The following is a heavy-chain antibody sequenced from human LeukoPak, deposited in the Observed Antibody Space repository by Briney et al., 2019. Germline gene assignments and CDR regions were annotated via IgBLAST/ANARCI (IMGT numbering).Heavy chain of an antibody. CDR3: ASAGDGYNYGSFDY. D-gene: IGHD5-24*01. Sequence: GGPLRLSCAASGFTFSSYAMSWVRQAPGKGLKWVSVIRYSGSNKYYADSVKGRFTITRDNSKNTLYLQMNSLRAEDTAVYYCASAGDGYNYGSFDYCGQGTLVTVSS. CDR2: IRYSGSNK. V-gene: IGHV3-30*01. J-gene: IGHJ4*02. CDR1: GFTFSSYA.